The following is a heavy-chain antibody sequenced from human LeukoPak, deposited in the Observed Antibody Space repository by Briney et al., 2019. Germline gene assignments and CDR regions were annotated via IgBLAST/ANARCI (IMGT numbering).Heavy chain of an antibody. J-gene: IGHJ1*01. Sequence: GGSLRLSCAASGFTFSSYGMHWVRQAPGKGLEWAAVIWYDGSNKYYADSVKGRFTISRDNSKNTLYLQMNSLRAEDTAVYYCARDSPYYYDSSGPTGYFQHWGQGTLVTVSS. CDR2: IWYDGSNK. CDR1: GFTFSSYG. CDR3: ARDSPYYYDSSGPTGYFQH. D-gene: IGHD3-22*01. V-gene: IGHV3-33*01.